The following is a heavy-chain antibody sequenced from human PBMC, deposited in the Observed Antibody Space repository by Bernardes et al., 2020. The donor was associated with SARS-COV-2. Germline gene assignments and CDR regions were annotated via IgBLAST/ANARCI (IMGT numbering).Heavy chain of an antibody. V-gene: IGHV3-21*01. CDR2: ISSASSYI. CDR1: GLTFKSYS. CDR3: ATSSGGVIGASMDV. J-gene: IGHJ6*02. Sequence: GGSLRLSCAASGLTFKSYSMNWVRQAPEKGLEWVSSISSASSYIYYADSVKGRFTISRDDAKNSLYLQMNSLRAEDTAVYYCATSSGGVIGASMDVWGHGTTVTVSS. D-gene: IGHD3-16*01.